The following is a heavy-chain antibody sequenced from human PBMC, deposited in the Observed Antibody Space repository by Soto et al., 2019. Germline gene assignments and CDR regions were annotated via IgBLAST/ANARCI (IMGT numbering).Heavy chain of an antibody. CDR3: ATLEGDGYSFDY. V-gene: IGHV1-69*13. Sequence: AVKVSCKASGGTFSSYASSWVRQAPGQGLEWMGGIIPIFGTANYAQKFQGRVTITADESTSTAYMELSSLRSEDTAVYYCATLEGDGYSFDYWGQGTLVTVSS. CDR1: GGTFSSYA. J-gene: IGHJ4*02. CDR2: IIPIFGTA. D-gene: IGHD4-4*01.